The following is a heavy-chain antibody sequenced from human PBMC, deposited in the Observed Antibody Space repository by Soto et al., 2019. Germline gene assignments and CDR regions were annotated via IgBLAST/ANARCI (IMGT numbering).Heavy chain of an antibody. V-gene: IGHV4-59*01. Sequence: SETLSLTCTVSGGSISGYYWSWIRQPPGKGLEWIGYMYNTGSTVYNPSFKSRVTISVDTSKNQFSLKLNSVTAADTAVYYCARDLLGYCGTDCYPLYVWGQGTTVTVSS. CDR2: MYNTGST. CDR3: ARDLLGYCGTDCYPLYV. D-gene: IGHD2-21*02. CDR1: GGSISGYY. J-gene: IGHJ6*02.